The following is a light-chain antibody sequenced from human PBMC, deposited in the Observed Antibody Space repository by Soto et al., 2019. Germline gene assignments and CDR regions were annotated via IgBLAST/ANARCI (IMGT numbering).Light chain of an antibody. Sequence: VLTRPPSASGLPGQSVTISCSGTSSDVGGYNYVSWHQQHPGKAPKLMIYEVSKRPSGVPDRFSGSKSGNTASLIVSGLQAEDEADYYCSSYAGSNNFVFGTGTKVTVL. CDR2: EVS. V-gene: IGLV2-8*01. J-gene: IGLJ1*01. CDR3: SSYAGSNNFV. CDR1: SSDVGGYNY.